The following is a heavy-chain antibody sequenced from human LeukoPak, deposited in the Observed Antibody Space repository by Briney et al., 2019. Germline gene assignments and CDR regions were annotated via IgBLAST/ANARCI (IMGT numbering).Heavy chain of an antibody. CDR3: AAADCSSTSWYYFDY. J-gene: IGHJ4*02. Sequence: EASVKVSFKAAGFTFTSSAVQWVRQARGQRLEWIAWIVVGSGNTNYAQKFQERVTITRDMSTSTAYMELSSLRSEDMAVYYCAAADCSSTSWYYFDYWGQGTLVTVAS. CDR2: IVVGSGNT. V-gene: IGHV1-58*01. CDR1: GFTFTSSA. D-gene: IGHD2-2*01.